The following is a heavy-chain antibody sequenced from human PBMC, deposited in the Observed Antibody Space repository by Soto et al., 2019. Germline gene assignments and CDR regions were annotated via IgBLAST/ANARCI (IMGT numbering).Heavy chain of an antibody. V-gene: IGHV1-69*02. D-gene: IGHD3-10*01. Sequence: QVQLVQSGAEVKKPGSSVKVSCKASGGTFSSYTISWVRQAPGQGLEWMGRIIPILGIANYAQKFQGRVTITADKSTSTAYMELSSLRSEDTAVYYCARGGGSGLMEYYYGMDVWGQGTTVTVSS. CDR3: ARGGGSGLMEYYYGMDV. J-gene: IGHJ6*02. CDR2: IIPILGIA. CDR1: GGTFSSYT.